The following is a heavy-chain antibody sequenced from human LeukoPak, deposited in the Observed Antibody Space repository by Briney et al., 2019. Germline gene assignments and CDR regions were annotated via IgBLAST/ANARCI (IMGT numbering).Heavy chain of an antibody. CDR1: GGSISSYY. J-gene: IGHJ6*02. Sequence: SETLSLTCTVSGGSISSYYWSWIRQPPGKGLEWIGYIYNSGSTNYNPSLKSRVTVSVDTSKNRFSLKLSSVTAADTAVYYCARSPSGYQYYYYYAMDVWGQGTTVTVSS. D-gene: IGHD6-25*01. CDR3: ARSPSGYQYYYYYAMDV. CDR2: IYNSGST. V-gene: IGHV4-59*01.